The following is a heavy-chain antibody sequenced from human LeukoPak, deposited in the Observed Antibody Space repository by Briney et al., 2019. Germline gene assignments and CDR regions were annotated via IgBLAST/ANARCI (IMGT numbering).Heavy chain of an antibody. CDR3: VRRDTGWNYFDY. V-gene: IGHV4-59*08. J-gene: IGHJ4*02. D-gene: IGHD6-19*01. CDR1: GGSINSHY. CDR2: IYYTGKI. Sequence: SETLSLTCAVSGGSINSHYWGWLRQPPGKGLQWIGDIYYTGKINYNPSLKSRVTITLDTSKDHLSLNLTSVLAADTAIYYCVRRDTGWNYFDYWGQGILVTVSS.